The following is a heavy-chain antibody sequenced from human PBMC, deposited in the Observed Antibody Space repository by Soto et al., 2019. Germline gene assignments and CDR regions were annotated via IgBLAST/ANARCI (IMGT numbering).Heavy chain of an antibody. CDR2: INGYNGNT. CDR1: GYTFSTYG. J-gene: IGHJ6*02. V-gene: IGHV1-18*01. D-gene: IGHD3-16*01. CDR3: ARMGDVPYYSYGMDV. Sequence: QVQLVQSGAEVKKPGASVKVSCKASGYTFSTYGISWVRQAPGQGLEWMGWINGYNGNTNYAPKLQGRITMTTDTPTTTAYMELRSLRSDDTAVYYCARMGDVPYYSYGMDVWGHGTTVTVSS.